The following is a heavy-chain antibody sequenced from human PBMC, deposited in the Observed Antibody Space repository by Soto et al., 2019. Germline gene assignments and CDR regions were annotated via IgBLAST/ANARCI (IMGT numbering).Heavy chain of an antibody. V-gene: IGHV5-10-1*01. CDR3: ARQIYDSDTGPNFQYHFDS. CDR1: GYSFAGYW. J-gene: IGHJ4*02. CDR2: IDPSDSQT. Sequence: PGESLKISCKGSGYSFAGYWITWVRQKPGKGLEWMGRIDPSDSQTYYSPSFRGHVTISVTKSITTAFLQWSSLRASDTAMYYCARQIYDSDTGPNFQYHFDSWGQGTPVTVSS. D-gene: IGHD3-22*01.